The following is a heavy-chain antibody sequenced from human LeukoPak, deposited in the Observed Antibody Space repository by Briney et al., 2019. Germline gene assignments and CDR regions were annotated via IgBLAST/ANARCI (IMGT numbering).Heavy chain of an antibody. CDR2: INTNTGNP. CDR3: ARGLSDYYYGSSGYPL. V-gene: IGHV7-4-1*02. CDR1: GYTFTVYA. Sequence: ASVNVSCKASGYTFTVYAMNWVRQAPGQGLEWMGWINTNTGNPTYAQGFTGRFVFSLDTSVSTAYLQISGLKAEDTAVYYCARGLSDYYYGSSGYPLWGQGTLVTVSS. D-gene: IGHD3-22*01. J-gene: IGHJ4*02.